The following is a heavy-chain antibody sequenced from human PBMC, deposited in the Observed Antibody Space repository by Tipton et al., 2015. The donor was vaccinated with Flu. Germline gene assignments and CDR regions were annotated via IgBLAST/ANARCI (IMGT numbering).Heavy chain of an antibody. CDR2: NHRSGTS. Sequence: TLSLTCSVYGDSISYPYYWGWIRQAPGKGLEWIGINHRSGTSYYNPSNKSLVTTSVDSSKNLSLLRMTSVTAADTAVYFCARRGFSNYVSEPKNWFDSWGQGALGTGSS. J-gene: IGHJ5*01. D-gene: IGHD4-11*01. CDR3: ARRGFSNYVSEPKNWFDS. CDR1: GDSISYPYY. V-gene: IGHV4-38-2*01.